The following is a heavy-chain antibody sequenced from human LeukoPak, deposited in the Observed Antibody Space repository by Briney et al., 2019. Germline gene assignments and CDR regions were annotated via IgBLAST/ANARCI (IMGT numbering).Heavy chain of an antibody. CDR1: GYSFNSEW. Sequence: GESLKISCKGSGYSFNSEWIGWVRQMPGKGLEWMGIIYPSDPDTRYSPSFRGQVIISADKSNCTTYLQWSSLKASATAMYYCARPLGSPVWGQGTLVTVSS. V-gene: IGHV5-51*01. CDR3: ARPLGSPV. J-gene: IGHJ4*02. CDR2: IYPSDPDT.